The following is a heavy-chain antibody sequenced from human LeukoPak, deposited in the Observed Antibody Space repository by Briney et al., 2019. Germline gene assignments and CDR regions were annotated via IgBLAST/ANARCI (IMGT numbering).Heavy chain of an antibody. CDR3: AREGYCSGGSCYTAY. CDR1: GGTFSSYD. D-gene: IGHD2-15*01. V-gene: IGHV1-69*13. J-gene: IGHJ4*02. CDR2: ITPMFGTA. Sequence: SAKVSCKASGGTFSSYDISWVRQAPGQGLEWMGGITPMFGTAKYAQKFQGRVTITAVESTSTAYMELSSLRSEDTAVYYCAREGYCSGGSCYTAYWGQGTLVTVSS.